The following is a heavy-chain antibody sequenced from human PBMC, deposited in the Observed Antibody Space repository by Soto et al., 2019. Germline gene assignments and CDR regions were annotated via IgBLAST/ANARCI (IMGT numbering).Heavy chain of an antibody. D-gene: IGHD3-22*01. CDR2: NIPVFQTA. Sequence: QEQLVQSGAEVQKPGSSVKVSCKASGGLFSSYPISWVRQVPGQGLEWMGGNIPVFQTAYSTQRFQGRVTITADESTNTAYMELSSLRSEDTAIYYCARGGSGYTWFNEFWGQVTLVTVSS. J-gene: IGHJ4*02. CDR3: ARGGSGYTWFNEF. V-gene: IGHV1-69*01. CDR1: GGLFSSYP.